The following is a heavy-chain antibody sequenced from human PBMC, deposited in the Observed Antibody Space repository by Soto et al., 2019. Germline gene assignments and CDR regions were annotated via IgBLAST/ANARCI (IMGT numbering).Heavy chain of an antibody. CDR3: AREGAGYDSSGYPDYFDY. J-gene: IGHJ4*02. V-gene: IGHV1-18*01. D-gene: IGHD3-22*01. CDR1: GYTFTSYG. Sequence: QVQLVQSGAEVKKPGASVKVSCKASGYTFTSYGISWVRQAPGQGLEWMGWISAYNGNTNYAQKLQGKVTMTTDTATSTAYMELRSLRSDDTDVYYCAREGAGYDSSGYPDYFDYWGQGTLVTVSS. CDR2: ISAYNGNT.